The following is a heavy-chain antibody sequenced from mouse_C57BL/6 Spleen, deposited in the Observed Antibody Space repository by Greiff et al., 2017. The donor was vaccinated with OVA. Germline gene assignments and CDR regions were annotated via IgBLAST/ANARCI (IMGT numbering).Heavy chain of an antibody. CDR3: ARSTIYYGNYDWYFDV. V-gene: IGHV1-18*01. D-gene: IGHD2-1*01. Sequence: VQLKQSGPELVKPGASVKIPCKASGYTFTDYNMDWVKQSHGKSLEWIGDINPNNGGTIYNQKFKGKATLTVDKSSSTAYMELRSLTSEDTAVYYCARSTIYYGNYDWYFDVWGTGTTVTVSS. CDR1: GYTFTDYN. J-gene: IGHJ1*03. CDR2: INPNNGGT.